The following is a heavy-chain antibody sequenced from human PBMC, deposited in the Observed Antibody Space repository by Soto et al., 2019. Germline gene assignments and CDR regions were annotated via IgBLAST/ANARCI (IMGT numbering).Heavy chain of an antibody. V-gene: IGHV5-51*01. CDR1: GYSFTSYW. Sequence: GESLKISCKGSGYSFTSYWIGWVRQMPGKGLEWMGIIYSGDSDTRYSPSFQGQVTISADKSISTAYLQWSSLKASDTAMYYCARLGQQLVRGYYYGMDVWGQGTTVTVSS. CDR2: IYSGDSDT. J-gene: IGHJ6*02. CDR3: ARLGQQLVRGYYYGMDV. D-gene: IGHD6-13*01.